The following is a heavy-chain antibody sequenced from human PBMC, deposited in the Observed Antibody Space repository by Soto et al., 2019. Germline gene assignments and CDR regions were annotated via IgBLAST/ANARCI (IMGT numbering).Heavy chain of an antibody. Sequence: QVQLVQSGAEVKKPGASVKVSCKASGYTFTTYEINWVRQVPGQGLEWMGWMSPSSGNTGYVDQFRGRVTMTSNTSMTTADMELSSLSSEDTAVYYCARVGGQLFGDHGMDVWGQGTTVTVSS. V-gene: IGHV1-8*01. CDR2: MSPSSGNT. CDR3: ARVGGQLFGDHGMDV. D-gene: IGHD3-10*01. J-gene: IGHJ6*02. CDR1: GYTFTTYE.